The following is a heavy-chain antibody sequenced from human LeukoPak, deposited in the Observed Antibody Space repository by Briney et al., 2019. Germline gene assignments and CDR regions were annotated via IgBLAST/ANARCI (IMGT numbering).Heavy chain of an antibody. V-gene: IGHV1-8*01. CDR1: GYTFTSYD. J-gene: IGHJ4*02. CDR3: ARDPSSSWLFDY. Sequence: ASVKVSCKASGYTFTSYDINWVRQATGQGLEWMGWMNPNSGNTGYAQKFQGRVTMTRDTSISTAYMELSRLRSDDTAVYYCARDPSSSWLFDYWGQGTLVTVSS. D-gene: IGHD6-13*01. CDR2: MNPNSGNT.